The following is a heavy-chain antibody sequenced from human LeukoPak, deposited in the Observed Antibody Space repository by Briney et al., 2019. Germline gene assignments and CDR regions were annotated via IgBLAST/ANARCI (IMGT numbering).Heavy chain of an antibody. CDR2: ISSSSSYI. J-gene: IGHJ4*02. CDR1: GFTFSSYS. Sequence: GGSLRLSCAASGFTFSSYSMNWVRQAPGKGLEWVSSISSSSSYIYYADSVKGRFTISRDNAKNSLYLQMNSLRAEDTAVYYCARVSGSITMIVTVAYWGQGTLVTVSS. D-gene: IGHD3-22*01. V-gene: IGHV3-21*01. CDR3: ARVSGSITMIVTVAY.